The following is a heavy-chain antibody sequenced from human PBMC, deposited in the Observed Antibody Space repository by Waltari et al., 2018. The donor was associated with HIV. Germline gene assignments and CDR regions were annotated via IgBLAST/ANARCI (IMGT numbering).Heavy chain of an antibody. D-gene: IGHD3-3*01. CDR2: ISHHGRSD. CDR1: GLTFSNFG. CDR3: AKDRSDFWTGFLDH. J-gene: IGHJ4*02. Sequence: QVQLVQSGVGMVQPGRSLSLSCAASGLTFSNFGMHWVRQAPGKGVEWVAVISHHGRSDHYADSVKGRFTISRDNSKDTLFLEMDNVRPEDTSLYFCAKDRSDFWTGFLDHWGQGALVTVTS. V-gene: IGHV3-30*18.